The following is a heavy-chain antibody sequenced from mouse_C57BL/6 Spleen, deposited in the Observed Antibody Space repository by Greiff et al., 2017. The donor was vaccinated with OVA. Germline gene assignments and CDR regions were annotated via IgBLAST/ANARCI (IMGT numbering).Heavy chain of an antibody. Sequence: VQLQQSGAELVRPGSSVKLSCKASGYTFTSYWMDWVKQRPGQGLEWIGNIYPSDSETHYNQKFKDKATLTVDKSSSTAYMQLSSLTSEDSAVYYCARGGYDYDYYYAMDYWGQGTSVTVSS. V-gene: IGHV1-61*01. J-gene: IGHJ4*01. D-gene: IGHD2-4*01. CDR2: IYPSDSET. CDR1: GYTFTSYW. CDR3: ARGGYDYDYYYAMDY.